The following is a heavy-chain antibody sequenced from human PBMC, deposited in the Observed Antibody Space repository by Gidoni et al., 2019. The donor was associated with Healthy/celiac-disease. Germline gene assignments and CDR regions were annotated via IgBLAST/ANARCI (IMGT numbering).Heavy chain of an antibody. J-gene: IGHJ6*02. CDR1: GFNLSSYS. V-gene: IGHV3-21*01. D-gene: IGHD3-3*01. CDR2: ISSSSSYI. CDR3: ARDPGEYYDFFPPYGMDV. Sequence: EVQLVESGGGLVKPGGSLRLSCAASGFNLSSYSMNWVRQAPGKGLEWVSSISSSSSYIYYADSVKGRFTISRDNAKNSLYLQMNSLRAEDTAVYYCARDPGEYYDFFPPYGMDVWGQGTTVTVSS.